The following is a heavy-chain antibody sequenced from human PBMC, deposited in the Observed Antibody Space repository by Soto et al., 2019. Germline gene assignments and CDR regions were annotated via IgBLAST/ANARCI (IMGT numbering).Heavy chain of an antibody. CDR1: GYTFTGYY. J-gene: IGHJ4*02. CDR3: ARDLGYCSNGVCYNTYYFDY. Sequence: ALVKVSCKASGYTFTGYYIHWVRQAPGQGLEWMGWINPNSGGTNYAQKFQGWVTMTRDTSISTAYMELSRLRSADTAVYYCARDLGYCSNGVCYNTYYFDYWGQGTLVTVSS. V-gene: IGHV1-2*04. CDR2: INPNSGGT. D-gene: IGHD2-8*01.